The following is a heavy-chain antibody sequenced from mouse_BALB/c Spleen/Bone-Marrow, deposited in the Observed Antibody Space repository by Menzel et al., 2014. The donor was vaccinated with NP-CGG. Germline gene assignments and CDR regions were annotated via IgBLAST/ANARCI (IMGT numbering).Heavy chain of an antibody. CDR2: IYPGSGST. J-gene: IGHJ3*01. CDR1: GYTFTSYW. CDR3: TRGGAGTFAY. D-gene: IGHD4-1*01. V-gene: IGHV1S22*01. Sequence: LQQSGFELVRPEASVILSCKASGYTFTSYWMHWVKQRPGQGLEWIGNIYPGSGSTNYDEKFKSKATLTIDTSSSTAYMQLSSLTSEDSAVYYCTRGGAGTFAYWGQGTLVTVSA.